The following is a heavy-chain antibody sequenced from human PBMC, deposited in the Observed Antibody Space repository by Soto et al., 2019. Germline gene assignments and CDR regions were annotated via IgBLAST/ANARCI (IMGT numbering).Heavy chain of an antibody. CDR2: IYYSGST. CDR1: GGSISSSSYY. J-gene: IGHJ3*02. CDR3: AIDPSRGSGSYYNEAFDI. D-gene: IGHD3-10*01. V-gene: IGHV4-39*02. Sequence: SETLSLTCTVSGGSISSSSYYWGWIRQPPGKGLEWIGSIYYSGSTYYNPSLKSRVTISVHTSKNQFSLKLSSVTAADTAVYYCAIDPSRGSGSYYNEAFDIWGQGTMVTVSS.